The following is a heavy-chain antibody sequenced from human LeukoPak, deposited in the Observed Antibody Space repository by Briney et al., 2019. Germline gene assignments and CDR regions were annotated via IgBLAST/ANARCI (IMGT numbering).Heavy chain of an antibody. CDR2: IIPILGIA. V-gene: IGHV1-69*04. CDR1: AGTFTIYA. Sequence: SVTVSFTSSAGTFTIYAISWVRQAPGQGLEWMGRIIPILGIANYAQKFQGRVTITAEKDTSTAYMELSSLRAEDTAVYYCAYLGEYHRHQLTDYWGQGTLVTVSS. J-gene: IGHJ4*02. CDR3: AYLGEYHRHQLTDY. D-gene: IGHD3-16*01.